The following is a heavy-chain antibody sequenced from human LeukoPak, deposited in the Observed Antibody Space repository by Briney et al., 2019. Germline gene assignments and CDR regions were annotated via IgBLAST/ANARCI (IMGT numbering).Heavy chain of an antibody. D-gene: IGHD2-21*02. CDR1: GFTFSSYA. V-gene: IGHV3-23*01. Sequence: GGSLRLSCAASGFTFSSYAMSWVRQAPGKGLEWVSAISGSGGSTYYADSVKGRFTISRDNSKNTLYLQMNSLRAEDTAVYYCAKEMLAYCGGDCFPPLDYWGQGTLVTVSS. J-gene: IGHJ4*02. CDR3: AKEMLAYCGGDCFPPLDY. CDR2: ISGSGGST.